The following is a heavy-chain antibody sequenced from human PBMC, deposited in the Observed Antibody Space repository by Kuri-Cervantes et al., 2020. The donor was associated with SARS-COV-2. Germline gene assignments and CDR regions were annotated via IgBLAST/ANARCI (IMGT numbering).Heavy chain of an antibody. V-gene: IGHV1-58*02. J-gene: IGHJ4*02. D-gene: IGHD2-8*01. CDR1: GFTFTGST. CDR2: IVVGSGDT. CDR3: SLDAFDY. Sequence: SVKVSCKTSGFTFTGSTIQWVRQARGQGLEWIGWIVVGSGDTSYAQEFQDRVTITRDMSTATAYMELRTLRPEDTAVYFCSLDAFDYWGQGTLVTVSS.